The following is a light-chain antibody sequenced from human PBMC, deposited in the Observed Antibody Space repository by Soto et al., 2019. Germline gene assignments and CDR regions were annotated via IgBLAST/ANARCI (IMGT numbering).Light chain of an antibody. Sequence: QSVLTQPPSASGTPGQRVTISCSGSNSNVGNNTVNWYQQLPATAPKHMIYEVSNRPSGVSYRFSGSKSGNTASLTISWLQPEDEADYYCSSYTTSSTLVFGTGTKLTVL. CDR1: NSNVGNNT. V-gene: IGLV1-44*01. CDR2: EVS. CDR3: SSYTTSSTLV. J-gene: IGLJ1*01.